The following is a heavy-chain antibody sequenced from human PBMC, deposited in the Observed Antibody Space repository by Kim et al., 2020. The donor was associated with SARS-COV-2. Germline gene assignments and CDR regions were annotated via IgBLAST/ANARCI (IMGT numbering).Heavy chain of an antibody. V-gene: IGHV3-49*03. D-gene: IGHD5-18*01. CDR3: TGYSYGYSYYYYGMDV. Sequence: GGSLRLSCTASGFTFGDYAMSWFRQAPGKGLEWVGFIRSKAYGGTTEYAASVKGRFTISRDDSKSIAYLQMNSLKTEYTAVYYCTGYSYGYSYYYYGMDVWGQGTTVTVSS. CDR1: GFTFGDYA. CDR2: IRSKAYGGTT. J-gene: IGHJ6*02.